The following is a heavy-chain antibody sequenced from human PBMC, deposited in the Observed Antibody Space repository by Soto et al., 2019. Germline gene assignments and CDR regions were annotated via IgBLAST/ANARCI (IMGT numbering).Heavy chain of an antibody. D-gene: IGHD1-1*01. CDR1: GYTFTNYY. J-gene: IGHJ4*02. CDR2: INPSARSA. Sequence: ASVKVSCKSSGYTFTNYYLHWVRQAPGQGLEWVGMINPSARSASYAQKLRGRLTMDRDTSTTTVYMELSRLTFEDTAVYFCARDNSAANGVLDHWGQGNLVTVSS. V-gene: IGHV1-46*04. CDR3: ARDNSAANGVLDH.